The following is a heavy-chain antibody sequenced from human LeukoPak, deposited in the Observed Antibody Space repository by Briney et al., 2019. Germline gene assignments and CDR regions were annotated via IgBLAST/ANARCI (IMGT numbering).Heavy chain of an antibody. Sequence: GGSLRLSCAASGFTFNSYVMNWVRQAPGKGLEWVSGIIGSGRSTYYADSVKGRFGISRDNSKNTVYLQMNSLRVEDTAVYFCAKGFNYYASGSHFDSWGQGTLVTVSS. V-gene: IGHV3-23*01. CDR1: GFTFNSYV. CDR2: IIGSGRST. CDR3: AKGFNYYASGSHFDS. D-gene: IGHD3-10*01. J-gene: IGHJ4*02.